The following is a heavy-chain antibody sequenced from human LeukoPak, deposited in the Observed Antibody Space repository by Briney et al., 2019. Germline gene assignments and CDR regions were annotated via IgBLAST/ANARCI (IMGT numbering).Heavy chain of an antibody. D-gene: IGHD3-9*01. CDR2: IISSGSTI. CDR1: GSTFSDYY. V-gene: IGHV3-11*01. CDR3: AKLSYDILTGYPVGSTNYYMDV. Sequence: GGSLRLSCAASGSTFSDYYMSWIRQPPGKGLEWVAYIISSGSTIYYADCVKCRFTISRDHSKNTLYLKIHSLRAEHTAAYYCAKLSYDILTGYPVGSTNYYMDVWGKGTTLSIPS. J-gene: IGHJ6*03.